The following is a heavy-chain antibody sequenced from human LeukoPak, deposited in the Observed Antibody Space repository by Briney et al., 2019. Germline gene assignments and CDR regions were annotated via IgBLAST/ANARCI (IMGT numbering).Heavy chain of an antibody. J-gene: IGHJ3*02. CDR1: GFTFSSAW. D-gene: IGHD2-15*01. CDR3: VGYCSGGNCPNAFDI. CDR2: IKSKTDGGTT. Sequence: GGSLRLSCAASGFTFSSAWMSWVRQAPGNGLEWLGRIKSKTDGGTTDYAAPVKGRFTISRDDSKNTLYLQMNSLKTEHTAVYYCVGYCSGGNCPNAFDIWGQGTMVTVSS. V-gene: IGHV3-15*01.